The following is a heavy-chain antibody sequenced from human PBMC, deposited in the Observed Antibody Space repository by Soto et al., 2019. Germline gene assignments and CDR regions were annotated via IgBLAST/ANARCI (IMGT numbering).Heavy chain of an antibody. V-gene: IGHV4-30-4*01. J-gene: IGHJ4*02. CDR1: GGSISSGDYY. CDR3: AVRSSGWTAFDY. D-gene: IGHD6-19*01. CDR2: IYYSGST. Sequence: SETLSLTCTVSGGSISSGDYYWSWIRQPQGKGLEWIGYIYYSGSTYYNPSLKSRVTISVDTSKNQFSLKLSSVTAADTAVYYCAVRSSGWTAFDYWGQGTLVTVSS.